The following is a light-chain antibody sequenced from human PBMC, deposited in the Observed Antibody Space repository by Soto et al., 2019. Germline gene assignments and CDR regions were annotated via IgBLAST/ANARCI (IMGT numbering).Light chain of an antibody. CDR1: SSDVGGYNY. J-gene: IGLJ3*02. V-gene: IGLV2-11*01. CDR3: CSYAGRYAWV. CDR2: DVT. Sequence: QSVLTQPRSVSGSPGQSVTISCTGTSSDVGGYNYVSWYQQHPGKAPKLMIYDVTTRPSGVPDHFSGSKSGNTASLTISGLQAEDEADYYCCSYAGRYAWVFGGGTKLTVL.